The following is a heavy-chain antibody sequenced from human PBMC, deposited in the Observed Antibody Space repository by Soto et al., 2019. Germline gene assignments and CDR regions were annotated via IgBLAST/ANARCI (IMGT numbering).Heavy chain of an antibody. CDR1: GGTFSSYA. J-gene: IGHJ6*02. D-gene: IGHD1-20*01. Sequence: QVQLVQSGAEVKKPGSSMKVSCKASGGTFSSYAISWVRQAPGQGLEWMGGIIPIFGTADYAQKFHGRVTMTADESTSTANMELSSLRSEDTAVHYCARGITGTVTYYYGLDVWGQGTTVTVS. V-gene: IGHV1-69*12. CDR3: ARGITGTVTYYYGLDV. CDR2: IIPIFGTA.